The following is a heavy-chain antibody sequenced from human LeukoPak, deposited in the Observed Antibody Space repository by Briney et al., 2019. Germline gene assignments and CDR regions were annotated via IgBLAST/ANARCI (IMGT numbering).Heavy chain of an antibody. CDR1: GFTFSSYW. CDR2: INSDGSST. D-gene: IGHD3-22*01. J-gene: IGHJ4*02. Sequence: GGSLRLSCAACGFTFSSYWMYWVRQAPGKGLVWVSRINSDGSSTSYADSVKGRFNISRDNAKNTLYLQMNSLRAEDTAVYYCARDSPGRVYYDSSGYHYYWGQGTLVTVSS. V-gene: IGHV3-74*01. CDR3: ARDSPGRVYYDSSGYHYY.